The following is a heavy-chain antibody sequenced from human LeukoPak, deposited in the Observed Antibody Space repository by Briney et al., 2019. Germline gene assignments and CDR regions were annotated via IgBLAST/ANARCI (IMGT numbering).Heavy chain of an antibody. CDR1: GFTFSSYW. Sequence: PGGSLRLSCAASGFTFSSYWMHWVRQAPGKGLVWVSRINSDGSSTSYADSVKGRSTISRDNSKNTLYLQMNSLRAEDTAVYYCARDMYYYDSSGYYKTPYYFDYWGQGTLVTVSS. J-gene: IGHJ4*02. D-gene: IGHD3-22*01. V-gene: IGHV3-74*01. CDR2: INSDGSST. CDR3: ARDMYYYDSSGYYKTPYYFDY.